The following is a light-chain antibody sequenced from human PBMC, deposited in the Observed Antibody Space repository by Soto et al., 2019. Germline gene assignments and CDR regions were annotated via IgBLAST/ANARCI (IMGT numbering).Light chain of an antibody. CDR1: SSYVGGYNY. CDR2: DVS. V-gene: IGLV2-11*01. CDR3: CSYAGSYYV. Sequence: QSALTQPRSVSGSPGQPVTISCTGTSSYVGGYNYVSWYQQHPGKAPKLMIYDVSKRPSGVPDRFSGSKSGNTASLTISGLQAEDEADYYCCSYAGSYYVFGTGTKLTVL. J-gene: IGLJ1*01.